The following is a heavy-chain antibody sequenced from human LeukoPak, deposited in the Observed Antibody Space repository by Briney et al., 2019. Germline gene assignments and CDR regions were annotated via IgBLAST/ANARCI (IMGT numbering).Heavy chain of an antibody. D-gene: IGHD2-2*01. CDR1: GFTFSSNS. J-gene: IGHJ4*02. CDR3: ARDRVVEGGVIDY. CDR2: ISSSSSNI. V-gene: IGHV3-48*01. Sequence: PGGSLRLSCAVAGFTFSSNSMNWVRQAPGMGLEWVSYISSSSSNIYYADSVKGRFTISRDNAKNSLYLQMNSLRAEDTAVYYCARDRVVEGGVIDYWGQGTLVTVSS.